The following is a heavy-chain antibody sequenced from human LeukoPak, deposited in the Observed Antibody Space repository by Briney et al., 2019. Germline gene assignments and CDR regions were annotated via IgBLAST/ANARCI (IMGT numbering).Heavy chain of an antibody. D-gene: IGHD3-22*01. CDR2: INHSGST. Sequence: SETLSLTCAVYGGSFSGYYWSWIRQPPGKGLEWIGEINHSGSTNYNPSLKSRVTISVDASKNQFSLKLSSVTAADTAVYYCARGLRDYDSSGYYFDYWGQGTLVTVSS. J-gene: IGHJ4*02. CDR3: ARGLRDYDSSGYYFDY. V-gene: IGHV4-34*01. CDR1: GGSFSGYY.